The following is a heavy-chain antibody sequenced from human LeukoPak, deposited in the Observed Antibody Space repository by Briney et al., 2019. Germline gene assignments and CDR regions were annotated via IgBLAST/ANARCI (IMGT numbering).Heavy chain of an antibody. Sequence: SETLSLTCTVSGGSISSYYWSWIRQPPGKGLEWIGYIYYSGSTNYNPSLKSRVTISVDTSKNQFSLRLSPVTAADTAVYYCARVTGYVMEDYFESWGQGTLVTVSS. D-gene: IGHD6-13*01. CDR1: GGSISSYY. J-gene: IGHJ4*02. CDR3: ARVTGYVMEDYFES. CDR2: IYYSGST. V-gene: IGHV4-59*01.